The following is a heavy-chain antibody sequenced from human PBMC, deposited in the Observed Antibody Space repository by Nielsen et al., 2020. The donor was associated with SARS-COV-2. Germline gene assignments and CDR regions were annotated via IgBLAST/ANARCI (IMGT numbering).Heavy chain of an antibody. CDR2: ISSSSSYI. CDR1: GFTFSSYS. J-gene: IGHJ3*02. CDR3: ARAAAANDAFDI. Sequence: GESLKISCAASGFTFSSYSMNWVRQAPGKGLEWVSSISSSSSYIYYADSVKGRFTISRDNAKNSLYLQMSSLRAEDTAVYYCARAAAANDAFDIWGQGTMVTVSS. V-gene: IGHV3-21*01. D-gene: IGHD2-2*01.